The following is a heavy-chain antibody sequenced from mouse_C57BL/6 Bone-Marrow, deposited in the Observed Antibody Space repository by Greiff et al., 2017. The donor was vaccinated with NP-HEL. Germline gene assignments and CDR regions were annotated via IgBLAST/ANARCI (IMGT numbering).Heavy chain of an antibody. CDR3: AREGITTVVATRYFDV. J-gene: IGHJ1*03. CDR1: GYSITSGYY. D-gene: IGHD1-1*01. V-gene: IGHV3-6*01. CDR2: ISYDGSN. Sequence: VQLKESGPGLVKPSPSLSLPCSVTGYSITSGYYWNWIRQFPGNKLEWMGYISYDGSNNYNPSLKNRISITRDTSKNQFFLKLNSVTTEDTATYYCAREGITTVVATRYFDVWGTGTTVTVSS.